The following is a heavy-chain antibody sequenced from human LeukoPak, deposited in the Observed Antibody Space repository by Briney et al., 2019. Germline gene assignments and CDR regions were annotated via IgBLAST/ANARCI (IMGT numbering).Heavy chain of an antibody. CDR1: GFTFSSYW. J-gene: IGHJ5*02. Sequence: PGGSLRLSCAASGFTFSSYWMSWVRQAPGKGVEWVANIKQDGSEKYYVDSVKGRFTISRDNAKNSLYLQMNSLRAEDTAVYYCARSLSEGDLRWFDPWGQGTLVTVSS. CDR3: ARSLSEGDLRWFDP. V-gene: IGHV3-7*05. D-gene: IGHD5/OR15-5a*01. CDR2: IKQDGSEK.